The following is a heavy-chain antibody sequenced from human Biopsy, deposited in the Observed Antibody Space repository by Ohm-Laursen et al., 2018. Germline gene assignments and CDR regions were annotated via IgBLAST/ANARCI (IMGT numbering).Heavy chain of an antibody. CDR3: ARATNSTGWPYYYFYGMDV. V-gene: IGHV4-59*11. CDR2: IYYSGST. J-gene: IGHJ6*02. CDR1: GGSMSGHY. Sequence: SETLSLTCTVSGGSMSGHYWSWIRQPPRKGLEWIGYIYYSGSTNYNPSLKSRVTISVDTSKNQFSLRLNSVTAADTAVYYCARATNSTGWPYYYFYGMDVWGQGTTVTVSS. D-gene: IGHD2/OR15-2a*01.